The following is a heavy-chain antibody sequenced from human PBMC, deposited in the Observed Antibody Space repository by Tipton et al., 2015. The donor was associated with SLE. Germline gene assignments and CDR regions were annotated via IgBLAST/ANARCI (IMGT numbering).Heavy chain of an antibody. V-gene: IGHV4-34*01. D-gene: IGHD3-10*01. CDR1: GGSFSGYY. Sequence: TLSLTCAVYGGSFSGYYWSWIRQPPGKGLEWIGEINHSGSTNYNPSLKSRLTISVDTSKNQFSLKLSSVTAADTAVYYCARVGSGSSLPFDYWGQGTLVTVSS. CDR3: ARVGSGSSLPFDY. J-gene: IGHJ4*02. CDR2: INHSGST.